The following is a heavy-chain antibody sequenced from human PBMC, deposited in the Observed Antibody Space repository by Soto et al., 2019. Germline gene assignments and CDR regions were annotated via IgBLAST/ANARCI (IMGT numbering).Heavy chain of an antibody. D-gene: IGHD3-10*01. CDR3: AKDHDKWDSGSYYNLFDY. J-gene: IGHJ4*02. V-gene: IGHV3-30*18. CDR2: ISFDGSKK. Sequence: GGSLRLSCAASGFTFSSYGMHWVRQAPGKGLEWVAVISFDGSKKYYADSVKGRFTISRDNSKNTLFLQMNSLRAEDTAVYYCAKDHDKWDSGSYYNLFDYWGRGTLVTVSS. CDR1: GFTFSSYG.